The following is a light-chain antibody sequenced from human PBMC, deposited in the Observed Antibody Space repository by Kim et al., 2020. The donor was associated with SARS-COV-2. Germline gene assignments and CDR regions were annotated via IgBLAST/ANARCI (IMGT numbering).Light chain of an antibody. J-gene: IGLJ3*02. CDR1: KLGDKY. CDR3: QAWDSSTAWRV. V-gene: IGLV3-1*01. Sequence: SYELTQPPSVSVSPGQTASITCSGDKLGDKYACWYQQKPGQSPVLVIYQDSKRPSGIPERFSGSNSGNTDTLTISGTQAMDEADYYCQAWDSSTAWRVFGGGTQLTVL. CDR2: QDS.